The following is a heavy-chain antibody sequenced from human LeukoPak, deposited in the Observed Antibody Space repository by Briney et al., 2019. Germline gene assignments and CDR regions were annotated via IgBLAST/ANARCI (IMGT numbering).Heavy chain of an antibody. J-gene: IGHJ4*02. CDR3: ARPGIAGAGTAYSDY. V-gene: IGHV3-7*01. D-gene: IGHD6-13*01. CDR1: GFTSTAYW. Sequence: RRSLRLSCSASGFTSTAYWTTWVRHAPGQRLGWVANRKEDGTEKYYGDSVKGRFTMSRDNAKNSMHLQMNSLRAEDTAVYYCARPGIAGAGTAYSDYWGQGTLVTVSS. CDR2: RKEDGTEK.